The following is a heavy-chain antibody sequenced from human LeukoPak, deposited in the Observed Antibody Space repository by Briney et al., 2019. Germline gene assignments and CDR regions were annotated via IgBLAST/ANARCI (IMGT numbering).Heavy chain of an antibody. D-gene: IGHD3-10*01. J-gene: IGHJ4*02. Sequence: ASVKVSCKASGYTFTGYYMHWVRQAPGQGLEWMGWINPNSGGTNYAQKFQGRVTMTRDTSISTAYMELSRLRSDDTAVYYCARSITMVREPPGYWGQGTLVTVSS. V-gene: IGHV1-2*02. CDR2: INPNSGGT. CDR1: GYTFTGYY. CDR3: ARSITMVREPPGY.